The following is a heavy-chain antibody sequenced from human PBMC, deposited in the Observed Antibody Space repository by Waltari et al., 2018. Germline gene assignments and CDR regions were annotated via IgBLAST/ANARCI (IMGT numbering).Heavy chain of an antibody. D-gene: IGHD6-6*01. CDR1: GYTFTGYY. CDR2: INPNRGGT. V-gene: IGHV1-2*06. J-gene: IGHJ3*02. CDR3: ARARIAARPIDAFDI. Sequence: QVQLVQSGAEVKKPGASVKVSCKASGYTFTGYYMHWVRQAPGQGLEWMGRINPNRGGTNDAQKLQGRVTMTRDTTVMTAYMELGRLRSDDTAGYYGARARIAARPIDAFDIWGQGTMVTVSS.